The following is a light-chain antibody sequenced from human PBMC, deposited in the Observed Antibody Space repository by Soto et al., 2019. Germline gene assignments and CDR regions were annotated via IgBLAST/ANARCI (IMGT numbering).Light chain of an antibody. Sequence: ETVLTQSPGTLSLSPGERATLSCRASQSVWGNLLAWYQHKPGQTPRLLIYGASSRATGIPDRFSGSGSGTDFTLTISRLEPEDFAVYYCQQYGSPWTFGQGTKVEIK. V-gene: IGKV3-20*01. CDR1: QSVWGNL. CDR3: QQYGSPWT. CDR2: GAS. J-gene: IGKJ1*01.